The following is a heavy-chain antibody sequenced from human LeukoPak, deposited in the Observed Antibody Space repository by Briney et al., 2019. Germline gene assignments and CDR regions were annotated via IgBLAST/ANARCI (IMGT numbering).Heavy chain of an antibody. J-gene: IGHJ3*02. CDR3: ESFRHTDI. CDR1: GLTFSTSW. CDR2: IDPGGDT. D-gene: IGHD6-6*01. Sequence: PSGGSLRLSCAAPGLTFSTSWMPSVRQAPGKWLVWVSRIDPGGDTVYADAVRGRFTVSRDNAKNTLYLQMNSLRVEDTAVYYCESFRHTDIWGQGTTVTVST. V-gene: IGHV3-74*01.